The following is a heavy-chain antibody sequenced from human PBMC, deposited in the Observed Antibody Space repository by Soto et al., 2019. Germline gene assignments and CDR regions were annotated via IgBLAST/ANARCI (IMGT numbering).Heavy chain of an antibody. Sequence: EVQLVESGGGLVQPGGSLRLSCAASGFTVSSNYMSWVRQAPGKGLEWVSVIYSGGSTYYADSVKGRFTISRHNSKNTLYLQRNSLRAEDTAVYYCARDRRYCSSTSCYGYVDAFDIWGQGTMVTVSS. CDR1: GFTVSSNY. V-gene: IGHV3-53*04. D-gene: IGHD2-2*01. CDR3: ARDRRYCSSTSCYGYVDAFDI. CDR2: IYSGGST. J-gene: IGHJ3*02.